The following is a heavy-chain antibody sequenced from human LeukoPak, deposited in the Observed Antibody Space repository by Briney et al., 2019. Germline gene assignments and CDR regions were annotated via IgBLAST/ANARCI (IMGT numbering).Heavy chain of an antibody. D-gene: IGHD3-3*01. Sequence: PGGSLRLSCVASGFTFSSHLMTWVRQAPRKGLEWVSAVSGSGGSTYYADSVKGRFTISRDNAKNSLYLQMNSLRAEDTAVYYCAREDFWSGYSFDYWGQGTLVTVSS. CDR3: AREDFWSGYSFDY. V-gene: IGHV3-23*01. CDR2: VSGSGGST. CDR1: GFTFSSHL. J-gene: IGHJ4*02.